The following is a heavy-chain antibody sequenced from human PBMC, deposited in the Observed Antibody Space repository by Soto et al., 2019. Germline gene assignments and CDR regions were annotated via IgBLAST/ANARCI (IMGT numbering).Heavy chain of an antibody. Sequence: ASVKVSCKASGYTFTNYGINWVRQAPGQGLEWMGWISAYSGNTNYLQRLQGRVTMTTDTSTSTAYMELRSLRSDDTAVYYCARDKENDILTGYYPYPYNSWGQGTLVTVS. CDR1: GYTFTNYG. CDR3: ARDKENDILTGYYPYPYNS. CDR2: ISAYSGNT. D-gene: IGHD3-9*01. J-gene: IGHJ4*02. V-gene: IGHV1-18*01.